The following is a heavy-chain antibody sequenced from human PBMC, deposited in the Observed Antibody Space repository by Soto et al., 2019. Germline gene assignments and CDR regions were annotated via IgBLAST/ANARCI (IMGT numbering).Heavy chain of an antibody. CDR3: ARGRSLRFLEWAYNCFDP. J-gene: IGHJ5*02. Sequence: GGSLRLSCAASGFTFSSYGMHWVRQAPGKGLEWVAVIWYDGSNKYYADSVKGRFTISRDNSKNTLYLQMNSLRAEDTAVYYCARGRSLRFLEWAYNCFDPWGQGTLVTVSS. D-gene: IGHD3-3*01. V-gene: IGHV3-33*01. CDR2: IWYDGSNK. CDR1: GFTFSSYG.